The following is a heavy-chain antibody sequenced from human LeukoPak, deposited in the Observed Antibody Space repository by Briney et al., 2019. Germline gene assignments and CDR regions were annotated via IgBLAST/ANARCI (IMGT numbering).Heavy chain of an antibody. CDR1: GYTFTDYY. CDR2: IRCNSGFT. V-gene: IGHV1-2*02. J-gene: IGHJ4*02. D-gene: IGHD4-17*01. Sequence: ASVKVSCKASGYTFTDYYLHWVRQAPGQGLEWMGSIRCNSGFTTYLQKFQGGVTMTRDTSIGTAYMDLTRLDSDDTAVYYCARSHDYGYFDFWGQGTLVTVSS. CDR3: ARSHDYGYFDF.